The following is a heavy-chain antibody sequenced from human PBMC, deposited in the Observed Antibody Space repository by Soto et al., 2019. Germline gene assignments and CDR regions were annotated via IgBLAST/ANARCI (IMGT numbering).Heavy chain of an antibody. CDR2: IYYSGST. J-gene: IGHJ4*02. CDR1: GGSISSSSYY. CDR3: ARHEDYDSSEIDY. D-gene: IGHD3-22*01. Sequence: SETLSLTCTVSGGSISSSSYYLFCIRQPPGKGLEWIGSIYYSGSTYYNPSLKSRVTISVDTSKNQFSLKLSSVTAADTAVYYCARHEDYDSSEIDYWGQGTLVTVSS. V-gene: IGHV4-39*01.